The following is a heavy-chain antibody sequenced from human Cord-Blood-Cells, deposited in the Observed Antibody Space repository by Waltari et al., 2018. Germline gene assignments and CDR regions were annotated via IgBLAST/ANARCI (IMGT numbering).Heavy chain of an antibody. J-gene: IGHJ4*02. V-gene: IGHV4-39*01. CDR2: IYYSGST. CDR1: GGSISSSSYY. D-gene: IGHD6-6*01. CDR3: ARQYSSSSRYFDY. Sequence: QLQLQESGPGLVKPSETLSLTCTVSGGSISSSSYYWGWIRQPPGKGLEWIGSIYYSGSTYYNPSLKSRVTIAVDTSKNQFSLKLSSVTAADTAVYYCARQYSSSSRYFDYWGQGTLVTVSS.